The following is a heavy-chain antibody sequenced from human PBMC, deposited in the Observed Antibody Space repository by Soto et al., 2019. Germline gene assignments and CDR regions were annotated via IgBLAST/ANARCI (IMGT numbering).Heavy chain of an antibody. V-gene: IGHV4-30-4*01. Sequence: SETLSLTCTVSGGSISSGDYYWSWIRQPPGKGLEWIGYIYYSGSTYYNPSLKSRVTISVDTSKNQFSLKLSSVTAADAAVYYCARVFARDYCDSSGYSNWGPGTLVTV. CDR3: ARVFARDYCDSSGYSN. D-gene: IGHD3-22*01. CDR1: GGSISSGDYY. CDR2: IYYSGST. J-gene: IGHJ4*02.